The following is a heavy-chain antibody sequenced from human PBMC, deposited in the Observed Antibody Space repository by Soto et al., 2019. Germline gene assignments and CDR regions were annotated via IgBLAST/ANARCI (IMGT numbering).Heavy chain of an antibody. Sequence: QVQLVQSGAEVKKPGSSVKVSCKASGGTFSTSTFTWVRQAPGQGLEWMGRTIPLLNVADYAQDFQGRPTITADRSTSTTYMELTSLTSKDTAVYYCARDSPIGSTFSGYDAIDSWGQGTLVTVSS. CDR1: GGTFSTST. D-gene: IGHD5-12*01. CDR3: ARDSPIGSTFSGYDAIDS. V-gene: IGHV1-69*08. J-gene: IGHJ4*02. CDR2: TIPLLNVA.